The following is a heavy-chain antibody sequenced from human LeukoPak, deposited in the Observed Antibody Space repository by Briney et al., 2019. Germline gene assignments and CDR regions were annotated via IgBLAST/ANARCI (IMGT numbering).Heavy chain of an antibody. J-gene: IGHJ5*02. CDR3: ARGAYGSGSYGDNWFDP. Sequence: GGSLRLSCAASGFTFSDYYMSWIRQAPGKGLEWVSVIYSGGSTYYADSVKGRFTISRDNSKNTLYLQMNSLRAEDTAVYYCARGAYGSGSYGDNWFDPWGQGTLVTVSS. D-gene: IGHD3-10*01. CDR1: GFTFSDYY. V-gene: IGHV3-66*01. CDR2: IYSGGST.